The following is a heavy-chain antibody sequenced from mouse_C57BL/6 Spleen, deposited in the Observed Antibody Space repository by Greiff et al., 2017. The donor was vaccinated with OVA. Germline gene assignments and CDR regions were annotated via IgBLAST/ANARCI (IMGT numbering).Heavy chain of an antibody. Sequence: VQLQQSGAELVKPGASVKLSCKASGYTFTSSWMHWVKQRPGQGLEWIGMIHPNSGSTNYNEKFTSKATLTVDKSSSTAYMQLSSLTCWYSAVYYCASKARSYDYWGQGTTLTDSS. CDR3: ASKARSYDY. V-gene: IGHV1-64*01. CDR1: GYTFTSSW. D-gene: IGHD1-1*01. J-gene: IGHJ2*01. CDR2: IHPNSGST.